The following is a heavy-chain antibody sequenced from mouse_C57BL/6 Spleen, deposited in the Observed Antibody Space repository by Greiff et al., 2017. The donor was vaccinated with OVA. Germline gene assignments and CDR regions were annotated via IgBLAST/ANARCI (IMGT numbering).Heavy chain of an antibody. J-gene: IGHJ4*01. CDR2: ISDGGSYT. V-gene: IGHV5-4*03. D-gene: IGHD3-2*02. CDR1: GFTFSSYA. CDR3: ARTAQATNAMDY. Sequence: EVMLVESGGGLVKPGGSLKLSCAASGFTFSSYAMSWVRQTPEKRLEWVATISDGGSYTYYPDNVKGRFTISRDNAKNNLYLQMSHLKSEDTAMYYCARTAQATNAMDYWGQGTSVTVSS.